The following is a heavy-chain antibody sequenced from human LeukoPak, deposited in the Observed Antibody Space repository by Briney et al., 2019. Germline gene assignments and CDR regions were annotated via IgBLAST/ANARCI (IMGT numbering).Heavy chain of an antibody. D-gene: IGHD3-16*02. V-gene: IGHV4-59*08. CDR1: CDSISSFY. Sequence: SETLSLTCTVSCDSISSFYWSWIRQSSGKGLEWIGLISHSGSTNYNPSLKNRVTMSVDPSTSRFSLRLTSVTAADTAVYYCVSHSGSYRFDSWGQGILVTVSS. J-gene: IGHJ4*02. CDR3: VSHSGSYRFDS. CDR2: ISHSGST.